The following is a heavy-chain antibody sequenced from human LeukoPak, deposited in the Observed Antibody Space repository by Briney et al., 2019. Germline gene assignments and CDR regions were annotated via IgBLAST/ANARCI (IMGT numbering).Heavy chain of an antibody. V-gene: IGHV3-48*02. CDR1: GFTSSNYS. CDR2: LRSSSRTI. CDR3: ARAKRNGFDI. J-gene: IGHJ3*02. Sequence: PGGSLRLSCEASGFTSSNYSMNWVRHAPGKGLEWVSYLRSSSRTIYYADYVKGRFTISRDNAKNSLYLQMNGLRDEDTAVYYCARAKRNGFDIWGQGTMVTVSS.